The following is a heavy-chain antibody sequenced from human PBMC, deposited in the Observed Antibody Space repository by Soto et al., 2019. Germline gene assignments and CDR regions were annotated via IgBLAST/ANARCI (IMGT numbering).Heavy chain of an antibody. J-gene: IGHJ4*02. CDR3: ERDHTAMVKNFDY. CDR1: GFTFSSYG. CDR2: IWYDGSNK. Sequence: QVQLVESGGGVVQPGRSLRLSCAASGFTFSSYGMHWVRQAPGKGLEWVAVIWYDGSNKYYADSVKGRFTISRDNSKNTQYLQMNSLRAEDTAVYYCERDHTAMVKNFDYWGQGTLVTVSS. D-gene: IGHD5-18*01. V-gene: IGHV3-33*01.